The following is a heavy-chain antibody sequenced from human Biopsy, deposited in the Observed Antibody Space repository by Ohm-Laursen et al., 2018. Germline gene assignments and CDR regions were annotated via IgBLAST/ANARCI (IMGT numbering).Heavy chain of an antibody. V-gene: IGHV4-39*01. CDR3: ARHPTGFWFDP. J-gene: IGHJ5*01. CDR1: GGSVSSNTDY. CDR2: IFYTGII. Sequence: TLSLTCTVSGGSVSSNTDYWAWLRQPPGKGLEWIGSIFYTGIIFYNPSLKSRVSISVDTSKNQFSLNLNSVTASDTALYYCARHPTGFWFDPWGQGTTVTVSS.